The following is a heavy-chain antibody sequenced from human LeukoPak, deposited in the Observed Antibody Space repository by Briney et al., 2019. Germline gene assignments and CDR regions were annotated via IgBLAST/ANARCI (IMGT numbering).Heavy chain of an antibody. D-gene: IGHD2-15*01. CDR1: GGSFSGYY. CDR2: INHSGST. Sequence: SETLSLTCAVYGGSFSGYYWSWIRQPPGKGLEWIGEINHSGSTNYNPSLKSRVTISVDTSKNQFSLKLSSVSAADTAVYYCAREPCRYCSRSRWFDPWGEGTLVTVS. V-gene: IGHV4-34*01. J-gene: IGHJ5*02. CDR3: AREPCRYCSRSRWFDP.